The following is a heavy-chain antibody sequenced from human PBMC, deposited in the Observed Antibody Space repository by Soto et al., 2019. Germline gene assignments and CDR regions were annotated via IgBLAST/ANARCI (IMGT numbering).Heavy chain of an antibody. CDR2: IYYSGST. CDR3: ARTVGSSSSWYLHHAFAI. Sequence: PSETLSLSCTVSGGSISSYYWSWIRQPPGKGLEWIGYIYYSGSTNYNPSLKSRVTISVDTSKNQFSLKLSSVTAADTAVYYCARTVGSSSSWYLHHAFAIWGQGTMVTVSS. J-gene: IGHJ3*02. V-gene: IGHV4-59*12. CDR1: GGSISSYY. D-gene: IGHD6-13*01.